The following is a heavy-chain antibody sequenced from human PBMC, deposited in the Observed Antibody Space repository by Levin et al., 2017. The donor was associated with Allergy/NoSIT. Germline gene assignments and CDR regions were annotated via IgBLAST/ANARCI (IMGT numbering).Heavy chain of an antibody. J-gene: IGHJ4*02. CDR2: IKEDGSKR. CDR3: AGGVGAPY. D-gene: IGHD1-26*01. Sequence: GASVKVSCTASGFTFSSCYMGWVRQAPGKGLQWVANIKEDGSKRNYADSVKGRVTISRDNAKNSLYLQMNSLRAEDTAVYYCAGGVGAPYWGQGTLVTVSS. CDR1: GFTFSSCY. V-gene: IGHV3-7*01.